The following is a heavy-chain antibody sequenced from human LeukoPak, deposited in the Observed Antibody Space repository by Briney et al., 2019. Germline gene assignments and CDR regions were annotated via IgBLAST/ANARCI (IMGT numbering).Heavy chain of an antibody. D-gene: IGHD4-11*01. J-gene: IGHJ4*02. V-gene: IGHV3-11*01. CDR1: GFTFSDYY. Sequence: PGGSLRLSCAASGFTFSDYYMGWMRQAPGKGLGWVSYISTSGSTMNYADSVKGRFTISRDNAENSMYLQMNSLRVEDTAVYYCARDGRLTTVTTYWGQGTLVTVSS. CDR3: ARDGRLTTVTTY. CDR2: ISTSGSTM.